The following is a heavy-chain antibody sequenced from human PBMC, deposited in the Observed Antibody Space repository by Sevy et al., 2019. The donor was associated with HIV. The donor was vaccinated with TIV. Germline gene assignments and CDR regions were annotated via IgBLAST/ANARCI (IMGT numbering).Heavy chain of an antibody. J-gene: IGHJ1*01. D-gene: IGHD3-22*01. Sequence: GGSLRLSXAASGFTVXGNYMSWVRQAPGKGLEWVSGIFSGGNTHFADSVKGRSTISRDNSKNTLSLQMNSLSAEXTAVYYCARAVEDYXDXXAWXXXXXXWGXXTLVTVSS. CDR1: GFTVXGNY. CDR3: ARAVEDYXDXXAWXXXXXX. V-gene: IGHV3-66*01. CDR2: IFSGGNT.